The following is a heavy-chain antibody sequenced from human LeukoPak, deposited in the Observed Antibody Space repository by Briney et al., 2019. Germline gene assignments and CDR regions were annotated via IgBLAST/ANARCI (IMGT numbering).Heavy chain of an antibody. CDR2: TYYRSKKYS. Sequence: SQTLSLTCAISGDSVSSNTAAWNWISQSPSRGLEWMGMTYYRSKKYSDYTIYVKSRITIKPATSTNQCSLQLNSVPPDDTAVYYCARDLASPDYSGSSSQRHAFDIWGQGTLVTGSS. D-gene: IGHD1-26*01. J-gene: IGHJ3*02. CDR1: GDSVSSNTAA. V-gene: IGHV6-1*01. CDR3: ARDLASPDYSGSSSQRHAFDI.